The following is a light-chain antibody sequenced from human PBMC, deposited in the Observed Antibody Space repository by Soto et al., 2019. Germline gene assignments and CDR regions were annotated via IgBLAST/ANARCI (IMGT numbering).Light chain of an antibody. CDR1: RTVRNNY. CDR3: QQYGSSGT. J-gene: IGKJ1*01. Sequence: EFVLTQSPVTLSLSPGERATLSCGASRTVRNNYLAWYQQKPGQAPRLLIYGASNRATGIPDRFSGSGSGTDFTLTISRLEPEDFAVYYCQQYGSSGTFGQGTKVDIK. CDR2: GAS. V-gene: IGKV3-20*01.